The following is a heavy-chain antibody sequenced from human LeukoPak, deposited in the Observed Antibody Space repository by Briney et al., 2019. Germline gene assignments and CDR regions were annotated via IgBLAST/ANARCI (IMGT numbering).Heavy chain of an antibody. J-gene: IGHJ3*02. V-gene: IGHV4-34*01. CDR2: INHSGRT. CDR1: GGSFSGHY. Sequence: MSSETLSLTCAVYGGSFSGHYWSWIRQPPGKGLEWIGEINHSGRTNYNPSLMSRVTISLDTSRNQFSLKLNSVTAADTAVYYCAKSNGYGLVDIWGQGTMVTVSS. D-gene: IGHD3-10*01. CDR3: AKSNGYGLVDI.